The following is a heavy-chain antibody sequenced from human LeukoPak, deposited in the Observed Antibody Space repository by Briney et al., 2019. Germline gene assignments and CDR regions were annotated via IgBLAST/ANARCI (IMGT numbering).Heavy chain of an antibody. J-gene: IGHJ4*02. CDR1: GFTFSSYA. CDR3: ARDKADSSAYHY. V-gene: IGHV3-23*01. CDR2: ISGSGGST. Sequence: QPGGSLRLSCAASGFTFSSYAMSWVRQAPGKGLEWVSAISGSGGSTYYADSVKGRFTISRDNSKNTLYLQMNSLRAEDTAVYYCARDKADSSAYHYWGQGTLVTVSS. D-gene: IGHD3-22*01.